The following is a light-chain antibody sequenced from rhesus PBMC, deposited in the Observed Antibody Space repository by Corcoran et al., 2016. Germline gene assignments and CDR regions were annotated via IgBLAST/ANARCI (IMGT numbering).Light chain of an antibody. CDR1: QSNRSG. Sequence: DIQMTQSPSSLSASGGDTVTITCRASQSNRSGIAWYQQQPRKAPKVLIYTASTLQSGVPSRFSGRGAGTAFTLTISSLQSEDFATYYCQQYGSSPLPFGGGTKVESK. V-gene: IGKV1-22*01. CDR3: QQYGSSPLP. J-gene: IGKJ4*01. CDR2: TAS.